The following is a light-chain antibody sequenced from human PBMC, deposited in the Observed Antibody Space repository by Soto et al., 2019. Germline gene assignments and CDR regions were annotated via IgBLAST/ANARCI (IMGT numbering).Light chain of an antibody. J-gene: IGLJ1*01. CDR1: SGDVGSYNR. CDR2: EVS. V-gene: IGLV2-18*02. Sequence: QSVLTQPPSVSGSPGQSVPISCSGTSGDVGSYNRVSWYQQAPGTAPKVMIYEVSNRPSGVPDRFSGSKSGNTASLTISGLQAEDEAGYHCSSYSSTSTRRLFGAGTKVTVL. CDR3: SSYSSTSTRRL.